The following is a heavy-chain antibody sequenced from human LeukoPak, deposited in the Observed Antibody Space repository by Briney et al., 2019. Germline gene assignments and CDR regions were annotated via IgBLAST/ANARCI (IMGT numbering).Heavy chain of an antibody. CDR3: ARGKVERGYSYGYFDY. Sequence: ETLSLTCTVSGGSISSYYWSWIRQPPGKGLEWVSVLYSGGATYYADSVKGRFTISRDNPKNTLYLQMNSLRAEDTAVYYCARGKVERGYSYGYFDYWGQGTLVTVSS. CDR2: LYSGGAT. D-gene: IGHD5-18*01. J-gene: IGHJ4*02. V-gene: IGHV3-53*01. CDR1: GGSISSYY.